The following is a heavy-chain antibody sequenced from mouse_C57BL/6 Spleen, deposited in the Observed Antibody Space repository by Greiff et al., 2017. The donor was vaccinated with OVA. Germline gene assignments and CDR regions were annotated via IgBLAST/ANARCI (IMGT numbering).Heavy chain of an antibody. V-gene: IGHV5-9-1*02. J-gene: IGHJ3*01. CDR2: ISSGCDYI. D-gene: IGHD1-1*01. CDR3: TREGYYGSSYWFAY. Sequence: EVKLVESGEGLVKPGGSLKLSCAASGFTFSSYAMSWVRQTPEKRLEWVAYISSGCDYIYYADTVKGRFTISRDNARNTLYLQMSSLKSEDTAMDYCTREGYYGSSYWFAYWGQGTLVTVSA. CDR1: GFTFSSYA.